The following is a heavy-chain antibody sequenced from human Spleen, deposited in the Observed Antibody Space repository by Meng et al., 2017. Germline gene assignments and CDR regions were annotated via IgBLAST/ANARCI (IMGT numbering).Heavy chain of an antibody. CDR1: GGSISTSSYY. CDR3: ARGRGRGSPNWFDA. Sequence: VQLPEPGPGLVKPSQTLSLTCTVSGGSISTSSYYWTWIRQLPGKGLECIGYIYYSGTTNYKPSLKRRITISVDTAKNQFSLKLNSVTAADTAVYYCARGRGRGSPNWFDAWGHGTLVTVSS. J-gene: IGHJ5*01. V-gene: IGHV4-31*03. D-gene: IGHD3-10*01. CDR2: IYYSGTT.